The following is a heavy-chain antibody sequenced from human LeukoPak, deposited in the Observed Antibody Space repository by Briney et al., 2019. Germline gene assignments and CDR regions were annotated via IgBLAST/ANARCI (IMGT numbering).Heavy chain of an antibody. CDR2: ISSSSSYT. CDR3: ARDGYSSSWYWFDY. CDR1: GFTFSDYH. J-gene: IGHJ4*02. Sequence: KPGGSLRLSCAASGFTFSDYHMSWIRQAPGKGLEWVSYISSSSSYTNYADSVKGRFTISRDNAKNSLYLQMNSLRAEDTAVYYCARDGYSSSWYWFDYWGQGTLVTVSS. D-gene: IGHD6-13*01. V-gene: IGHV3-11*05.